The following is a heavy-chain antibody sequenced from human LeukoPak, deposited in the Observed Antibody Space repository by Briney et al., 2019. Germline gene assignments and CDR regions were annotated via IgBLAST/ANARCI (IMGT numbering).Heavy chain of an antibody. D-gene: IGHD3-22*01. J-gene: IGHJ5*02. CDR2: SYYSGTT. CDR1: GGSISSSSYY. Sequence: SETLSLTCTVSGGSISSSSYYWGWIRQPPGKGLEWIGNSYYSGTTYYNPSLKSRVTISVDTSKNQFSLKLSSVTAADTAVYYCARVTNTYYYDSSGYYGFDPWGQGTLVTVSS. V-gene: IGHV4-39*07. CDR3: ARVTNTYYYDSSGYYGFDP.